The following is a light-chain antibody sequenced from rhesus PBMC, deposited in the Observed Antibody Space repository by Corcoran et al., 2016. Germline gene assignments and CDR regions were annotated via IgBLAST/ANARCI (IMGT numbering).Light chain of an antibody. Sequence: EIVMTQSPATLSLSPGATATLSCRASERVGSYLAWYQQKPGQAPKLLDNSAYFRATGIPDRFSGSESRKEFTLTISSLEPEDVGVYHCQQYNNLLPLTFGGGTKVELK. CDR3: QQYNNLLPLT. CDR2: SAY. V-gene: IGKV3-40*03. J-gene: IGKJ4*01. CDR1: ERVGSY.